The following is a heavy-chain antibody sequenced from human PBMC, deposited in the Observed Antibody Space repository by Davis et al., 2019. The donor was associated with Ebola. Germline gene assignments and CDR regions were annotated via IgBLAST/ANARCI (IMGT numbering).Heavy chain of an antibody. Sequence: GESLKIPCGLSGFSFSSYCMNSVRQAPGKGLECVAYTRSYGDTIHYADSVKGRFTISRDTAKISLYLQMNSLRDEDTAMYYCARDPHALDMWGQGTMVTVSS. J-gene: IGHJ3*02. CDR3: ARDPHALDM. CDR1: GFSFSSYC. V-gene: IGHV3-48*02. CDR2: TRSYGDTI.